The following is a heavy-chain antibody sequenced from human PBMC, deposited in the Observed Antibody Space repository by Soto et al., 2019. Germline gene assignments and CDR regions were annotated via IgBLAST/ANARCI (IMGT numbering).Heavy chain of an antibody. J-gene: IGHJ4*02. CDR1: GFTFSSYG. Sequence: GGSLRLSCAASGFTFSSYGMHWVRQAPGKGLEWVAVIWYDGSNKYYADSVKGRFTISRDNSKNTLYLQMNSLRAEDTAVYYCARAPAFNDYGDYVESPLPDYWGQGTLVTVSS. CDR3: ARAPAFNDYGDYVESPLPDY. V-gene: IGHV3-33*01. D-gene: IGHD4-17*01. CDR2: IWYDGSNK.